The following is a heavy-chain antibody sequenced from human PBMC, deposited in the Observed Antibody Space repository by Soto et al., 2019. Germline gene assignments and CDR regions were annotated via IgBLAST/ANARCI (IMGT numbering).Heavy chain of an antibody. J-gene: IGHJ5*02. CDR3: VRDYSSSTGCQYNWFDP. V-gene: IGHV1-69*06. CDR1: VGTFSSYA. D-gene: IGHD2-2*01. Sequence: QVQLVQSGAEVKKPGSSVKVSCKASVGTFSSYAISWVRQAPGQGLEWMGGIIPIFGTANYAQKFQGRVTITADKPTSKAYMELSRLTSKDTAVYYCVRDYSSSTGCQYNWFDPWGQGTLVNVSS. CDR2: IIPIFGTA.